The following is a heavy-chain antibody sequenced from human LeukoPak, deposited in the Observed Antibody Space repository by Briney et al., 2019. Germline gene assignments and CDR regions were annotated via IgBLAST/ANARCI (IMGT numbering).Heavy chain of an antibody. D-gene: IGHD2-2*01. J-gene: IGHJ4*02. Sequence: ASVKVSCKASGGTFSSYAINWVRQAPGQGLEWMGGIIPIFGTANYAQKFQGRVTITADESTSTAYMELSSLRSEDTAVYYCARVRCSSTSCYERGFDYWGQGTLVTVSS. CDR1: GGTFSSYA. V-gene: IGHV1-69*13. CDR2: IIPIFGTA. CDR3: ARVRCSSTSCYERGFDY.